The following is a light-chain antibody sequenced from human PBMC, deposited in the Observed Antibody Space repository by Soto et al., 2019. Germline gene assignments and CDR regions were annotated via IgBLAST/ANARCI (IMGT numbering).Light chain of an antibody. CDR2: EGT. CDR1: SSDVGNYNL. V-gene: IGLV2-23*01. Sequence: QSALTQPASVSGSPGQSITISCTGTSSDVGNYNLVSWYQQHPGKAPKLIIYEGTKRPSGVSNRFSVSKSGNTASLTISGLQAEDEADYYCCSYAGSSSLMFGGGTKLTAL. J-gene: IGLJ3*02. CDR3: CSYAGSSSLM.